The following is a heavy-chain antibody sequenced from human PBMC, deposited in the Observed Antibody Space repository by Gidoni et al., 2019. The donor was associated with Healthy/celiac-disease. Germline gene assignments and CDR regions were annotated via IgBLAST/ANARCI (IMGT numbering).Heavy chain of an antibody. D-gene: IGHD2-2*02. CDR1: GGPIRSYY. Sequence: QVQLQESGPGLDKPSATLSPTCTAPGGPIRSYYSSWIQQPPGKGLEWMGYIYYSGSTNHNPSLKSRVTISVDTSKSQLSLKLSSVTAADTAVYYCARGYCSSTSCYKDYYYYGMDVWGQGTTVTVSS. CDR3: ARGYCSSTSCYKDYYYYGMDV. CDR2: IYYSGST. J-gene: IGHJ6*02. V-gene: IGHV4-59*01.